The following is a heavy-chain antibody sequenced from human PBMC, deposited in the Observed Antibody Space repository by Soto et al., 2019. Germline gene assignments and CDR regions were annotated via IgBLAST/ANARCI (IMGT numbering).Heavy chain of an antibody. CDR1: GYTFTSYY. D-gene: IGHD6-19*01. Sequence: ASVKVSCKASGYTFTSYYMHWVRQAPGQGLEWMGIINPSGGSTSYAQKFQGRVTMTRDTSTSTVYMELSSLRSEDTAVYYCARDQPRSSGWSPWFDPWGQGTLVTVSS. J-gene: IGHJ5*02. CDR3: ARDQPRSSGWSPWFDP. V-gene: IGHV1-46*01. CDR2: INPSGGST.